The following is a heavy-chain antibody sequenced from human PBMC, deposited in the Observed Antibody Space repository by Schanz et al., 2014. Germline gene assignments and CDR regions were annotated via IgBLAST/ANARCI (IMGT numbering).Heavy chain of an antibody. CDR2: IWFDGNNK. D-gene: IGHD2-21*01. CDR1: GFTFSAYG. J-gene: IGHJ3*01. V-gene: IGHV3-33*01. CDR3: ARDEGRDGYNLAFDV. Sequence: QVQLVESGGGVVQPGRSLRLSCAASGFTFSAYGMHWVRQAPGKGLEWVAVIWFDGNNKFYADSVKGRFFISRDSSKNTLFLQMNSLRADDTAIYFCARDEGRDGYNLAFDVWGQGTLVTVSS.